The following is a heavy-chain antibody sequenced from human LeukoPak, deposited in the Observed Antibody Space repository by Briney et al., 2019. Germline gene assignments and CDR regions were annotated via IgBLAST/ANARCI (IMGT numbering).Heavy chain of an antibody. Sequence: PGGSLRLSCAASGFTVDSYAMSWVRQAPGKGLEWVSVISGSGGGTYYGDSVKGRFTISRDNSKNTLYLQMNSLTAEDTAVYYCAEMGRDRGTWYYFDYWGQGALVTVSS. V-gene: IGHV3-23*01. CDR3: AEMGRDRGTWYYFDY. CDR2: ISGSGGGT. D-gene: IGHD6-13*01. J-gene: IGHJ4*02. CDR1: GFTVDSYA.